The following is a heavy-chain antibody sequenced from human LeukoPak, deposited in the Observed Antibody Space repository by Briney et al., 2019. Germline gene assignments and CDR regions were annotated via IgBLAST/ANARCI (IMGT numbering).Heavy chain of an antibody. CDR3: AKGLVQLYYYYGMDV. V-gene: IGHV3-23*01. Sequence: GGSLRLSCAASGFTFSGYAMSWVRQAPGKGLEWVSAISGSGGSTYYADSVKGRFTISRDNSKNTLYLQMNSLRAEDTAVYYCAKGLVQLYYYYGMDVWGQGTTVTVSS. D-gene: IGHD2-2*01. CDR1: GFTFSGYA. CDR2: ISGSGGST. J-gene: IGHJ6*02.